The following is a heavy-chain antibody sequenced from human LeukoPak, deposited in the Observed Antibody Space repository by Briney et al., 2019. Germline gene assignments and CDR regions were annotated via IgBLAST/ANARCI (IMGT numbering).Heavy chain of an antibody. J-gene: IGHJ6*03. CDR1: GFTLTDY. D-gene: IGHD2-2*01. CDR3: ARADSVPAGDYHYWYMDV. Sequence: GASVKVSCKASGFTLTDYIHWVRQDPRQGLQWMGWIKPNSGDTDYAQKFQGRVTMTRDTSISTVYMELSSLRSDDPAVYYCARADSVPAGDYHYWYMDVWGKGTMVTVSS. CDR2: IKPNSGDT. V-gene: IGHV1-2*02.